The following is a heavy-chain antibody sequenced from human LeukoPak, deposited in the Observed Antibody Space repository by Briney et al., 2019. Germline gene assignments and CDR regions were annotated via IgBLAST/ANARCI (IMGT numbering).Heavy chain of an antibody. Sequence: SETLSLTCTVPGGSISSYYWSWIRQPPGKGLEWIGYIYYSGSTNYNPSLKSRVTISVDTSKNQFSLKLSSVTAADTAVYYCARNDYDILTGYLYYFDYWGQGTLVTVSS. CDR2: IYYSGST. V-gene: IGHV4-59*01. D-gene: IGHD3-9*01. CDR3: ARNDYDILTGYLYYFDY. CDR1: GGSISSYY. J-gene: IGHJ4*02.